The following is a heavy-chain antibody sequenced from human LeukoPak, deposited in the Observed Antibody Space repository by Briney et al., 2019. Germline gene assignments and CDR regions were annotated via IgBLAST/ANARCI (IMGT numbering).Heavy chain of an antibody. CDR2: IYGDGST. J-gene: IGHJ4*02. CDR3: AIGSYCSGGSCYPLFDY. D-gene: IGHD2-15*01. V-gene: IGHV3-53*01. Sequence: GGSLRLSCGASGFTVKNNYMNWVRQAPGKGLEWVSGIYGDGSTYYAEFVKGRFPISRDSSKNTLYLQMNSLRAEDTAVYYCAIGSYCSGGSCYPLFDYWGRGTLVTVSS. CDR1: GFTVKNNY.